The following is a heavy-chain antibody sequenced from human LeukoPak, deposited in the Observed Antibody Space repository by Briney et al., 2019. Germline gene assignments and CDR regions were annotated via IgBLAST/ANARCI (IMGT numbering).Heavy chain of an antibody. Sequence: GGSLRLSCAASGFTLSSYGMHWVRQAPGKGLEWVAVIWYDGSNKYYADSVKGRFTISRDNSKNTLYLQMNSLRAEDTAVYYCARDLSIAARPDNWFDPWGQGTLVTVSS. CDR3: ARDLSIAARPDNWFDP. CDR1: GFTLSSYG. CDR2: IWYDGSNK. V-gene: IGHV3-33*01. J-gene: IGHJ5*02. D-gene: IGHD6-6*01.